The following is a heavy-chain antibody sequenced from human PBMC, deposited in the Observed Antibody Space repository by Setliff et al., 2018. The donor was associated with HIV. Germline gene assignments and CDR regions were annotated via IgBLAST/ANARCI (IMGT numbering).Heavy chain of an antibody. CDR3: ARESRNDFWSGYYRTFDI. J-gene: IGHJ3*02. CDR2: IYYSGST. CDR1: GGSISSGGYY. V-gene: IGHV4-31*02. Sequence: SETLSLTCTVSGGSISSGGYYWSWIRQHPGKGLEWIGYIYYSGSTYYNPSLKSRVTISVDASKNQFSLKLSSVTAADTAMYFCARESRNDFWSGYYRTFDIWGQGTMVTVSS. D-gene: IGHD3-3*01.